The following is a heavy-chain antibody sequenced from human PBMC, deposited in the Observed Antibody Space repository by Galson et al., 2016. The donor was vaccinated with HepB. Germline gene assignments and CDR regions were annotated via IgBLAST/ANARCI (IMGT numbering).Heavy chain of an antibody. D-gene: IGHD4-23*01. CDR3: LTGDYGGNSEYDYGMDV. J-gene: IGHJ6*02. CDR1: GHTFIELS. Sequence: SVKVSCKVSGHTFIELSMHWVRQAPGKGLEWMGGFDPEDGETIYAQKFQGRVTMTEDTATDTAYMGLSTLRSEDTAVYYCLTGDYGGNSEYDYGMDVWGQGTTVTVSS. CDR2: FDPEDGET. V-gene: IGHV1-24*01.